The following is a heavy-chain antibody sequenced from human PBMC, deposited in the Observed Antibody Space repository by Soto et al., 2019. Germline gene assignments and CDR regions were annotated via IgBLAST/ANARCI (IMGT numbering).Heavy chain of an antibody. Sequence: HVQLVQSGAEMRKPVASVKFSCGTSGYTFASHYIHWVRQAPGQGLEWMGVINPTGGATSSAQKCQGRGTMTRDTSTGTVYMELTSLRSEDTAVYYCARGHSTSWYGALGYWGQGTLVTVSS. D-gene: IGHD6-13*01. CDR1: GYTFASHY. V-gene: IGHV1-46*01. CDR3: ARGHSTSWYGALGY. CDR2: INPTGGAT. J-gene: IGHJ4*02.